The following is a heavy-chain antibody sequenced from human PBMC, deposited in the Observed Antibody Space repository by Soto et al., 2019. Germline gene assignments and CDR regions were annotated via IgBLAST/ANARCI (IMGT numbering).Heavy chain of an antibody. J-gene: IGHJ3*02. CDR3: ARSGLGDYFFEEYDAFDI. V-gene: IGHV3-7*01. Sequence: PGGSLRLSCAASGFTFSSYWMSWVRQAPGKGLEWVANIKQDGSEKYYVDSVKGRFTISRDNAKNSLYLQMNSLRAEDTAVYYCARSGLGDYFFEEYDAFDIWGQGTMVTVSS. CDR2: IKQDGSEK. D-gene: IGHD4-17*01. CDR1: GFTFSSYW.